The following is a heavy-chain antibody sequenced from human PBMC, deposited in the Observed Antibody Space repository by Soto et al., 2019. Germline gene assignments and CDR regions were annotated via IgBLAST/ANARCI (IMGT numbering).Heavy chain of an antibody. CDR3: ARGRTVRNYADDSSDYFYFFDY. Sequence: SETLSLTCTVSGDSISSSYWSWIRQPPGKGLEWIGYIYYSGGTNYNPSLKSRVTISIEKSKNQVSLKLTSVTAADTAVYYCARGRTVRNYADDSSDYFYFFDYWGQGTQVTVSS. CDR1: GDSISSSY. J-gene: IGHJ4*02. D-gene: IGHD3-22*01. V-gene: IGHV4-59*01. CDR2: IYYSGGT.